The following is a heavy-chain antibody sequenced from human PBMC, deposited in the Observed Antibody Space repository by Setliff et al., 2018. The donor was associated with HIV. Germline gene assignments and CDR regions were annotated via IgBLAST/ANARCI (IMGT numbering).Heavy chain of an antibody. CDR3: AKISGTFRYIDC. J-gene: IGHJ4*02. V-gene: IGHV1-24*01. CDR2: FDPEDGET. Sequence: ASVKVSCKISGYTLTELSIHWVRQAPGKGLEWMANFDPEDGETFYAQKFQGRLTMTEDTSTDTAYMELSSLRAEDTAMYYCAKISGTFRYIDCWGQGTLVTVSS. CDR1: GYTLTELS. D-gene: IGHD1-20*01.